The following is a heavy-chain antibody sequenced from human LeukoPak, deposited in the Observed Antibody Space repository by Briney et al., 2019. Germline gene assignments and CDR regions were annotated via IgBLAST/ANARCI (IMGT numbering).Heavy chain of an antibody. V-gene: IGHV1-69*13. CDR3: ARGIAAAGENNWFDP. J-gene: IGHJ5*02. D-gene: IGHD6-13*01. Sequence: GASVKLSCKASGGTFSSYDINWMRQAPGQGLEWMGGITPIFGAANYAQKFQGRVTITADESTSTAYMELSRLRSEDTAVYYCARGIAAAGENNWFDPWGQGTLVTVSS. CDR1: GGTFSSYD. CDR2: ITPIFGAA.